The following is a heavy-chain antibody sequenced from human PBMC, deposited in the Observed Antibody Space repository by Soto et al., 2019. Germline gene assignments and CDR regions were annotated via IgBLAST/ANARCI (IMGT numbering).Heavy chain of an antibody. J-gene: IGHJ6*02. Sequence: QVQLVQSGAEVKKPGSSVKVSCKASGGTFSSYAISWVRQAPGQGLEWMGGIIPIFGTANYAQKFQGRVTITADESTSTAYMELRSLRSEDTAVYYCARVFWRYCSGGSCSHYYYYYGMDVWGQGTTVTVSS. V-gene: IGHV1-69*01. CDR3: ARVFWRYCSGGSCSHYYYYYGMDV. CDR2: IIPIFGTA. CDR1: GGTFSSYA. D-gene: IGHD2-15*01.